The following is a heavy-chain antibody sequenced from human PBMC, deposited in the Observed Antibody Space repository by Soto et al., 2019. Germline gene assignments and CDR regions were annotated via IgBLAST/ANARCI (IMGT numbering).Heavy chain of an antibody. CDR2: IYHSGSP. Sequence: PSETLSLTCAVSGGSVSSTNWWTWVRQPPGKRLEWIGEIYHSGSPTYSPSLRGRATISVDKSNNQFSLRLRSVTAADTAVYYCARHPDYDILTGFDYWGQGTLVTVSS. D-gene: IGHD3-9*01. CDR1: GGSVSSTNW. V-gene: IGHV4-4*02. J-gene: IGHJ4*02. CDR3: ARHPDYDILTGFDY.